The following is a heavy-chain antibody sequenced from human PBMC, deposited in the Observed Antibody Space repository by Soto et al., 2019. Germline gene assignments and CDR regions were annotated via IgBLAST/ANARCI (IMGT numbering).Heavy chain of an antibody. V-gene: IGHV4-31*03. CDR1: GGSISSGGYY. D-gene: IGHD3-22*01. CDR3: ASVDSGYYDY. Sequence: QVQLQESGPGLVKPSQTLSLTCTVSGGSISSGGYYWSWIRQHPGKGLEWIGYIYYSGSTYYNPCRPSGVTKSVDTPTHQFSLKLSAVTAADTAVYYCASVDSGYYDYWGQGTLVTVSS. CDR2: IYYSGST. J-gene: IGHJ4*02.